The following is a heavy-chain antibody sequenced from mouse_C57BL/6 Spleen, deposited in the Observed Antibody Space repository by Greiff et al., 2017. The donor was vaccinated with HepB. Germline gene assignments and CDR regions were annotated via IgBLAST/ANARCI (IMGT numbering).Heavy chain of an antibody. CDR3: AGYYSIAY. CDR2: IWSGGST. V-gene: IGHV2-2*01. CDR1: GFSLTSYG. D-gene: IGHD2-5*01. Sequence: VQLQQSGPGLVQPSQSLSITCTVSGFSLTSYGVHWVRQSPGKGLEWLGVIWSGGSTDYNAAFISRLSISKDNSKSQVFFKMNSLQADDTAIYYCAGYYSIAYWGQGTLVTVSA. J-gene: IGHJ3*01.